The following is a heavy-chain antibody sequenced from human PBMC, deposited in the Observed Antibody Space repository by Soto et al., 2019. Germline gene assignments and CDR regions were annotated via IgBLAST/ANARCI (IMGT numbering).Heavy chain of an antibody. Sequence: QVQLVESGGGVVQPGRSLRLSCAASGFTFSSYGMHWVREASGKGLEWVAVIWYDGSNKYYAGSVKGRFTISRDNSKNTRYLQMNSLRAEDTAVYYCAREQQLASFDYWGQGTLVTVSS. D-gene: IGHD6-13*01. CDR1: GFTFSSYG. CDR3: AREQQLASFDY. V-gene: IGHV3-33*01. J-gene: IGHJ4*02. CDR2: IWYDGSNK.